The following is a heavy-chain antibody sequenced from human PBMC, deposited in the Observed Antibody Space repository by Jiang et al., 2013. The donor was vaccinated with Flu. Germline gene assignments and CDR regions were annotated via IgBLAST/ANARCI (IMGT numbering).Heavy chain of an antibody. CDR2: ILYDGSYK. CDR3: ATDTQHRVLQQ. Sequence: VQLVESGGGVVQSGGSLRLSCAASGFTFNTFGMHWVRLAPGKGLEWVALILYDGSYKYYADSVKGRFTISRDNSKNTLYLQMSSLRAEDRAVYYCATDTQHRVLQQWGQGTLVIV. V-gene: IGHV3-30*02. J-gene: IGHJ1*01. CDR1: GFTFNTFG. D-gene: IGHD6-13*01.